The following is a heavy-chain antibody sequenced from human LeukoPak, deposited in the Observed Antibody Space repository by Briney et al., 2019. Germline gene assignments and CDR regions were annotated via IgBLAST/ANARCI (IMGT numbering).Heavy chain of an antibody. J-gene: IGHJ5*02. V-gene: IGHV1-46*01. Sequence: GASVKVSCKASGYTFTSYGISWVRQAPGQGLEWMGIINPSGGSTSYAQKFQGRVTMTRDTSTSTVYMELSSLRSEDTAVYYCAREGPNWFDPWGQGTLVTVSS. CDR3: AREGPNWFDP. CDR2: INPSGGST. CDR1: GYTFTSYG.